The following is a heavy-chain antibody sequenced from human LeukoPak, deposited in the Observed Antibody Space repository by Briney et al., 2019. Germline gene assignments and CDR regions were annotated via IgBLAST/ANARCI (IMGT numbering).Heavy chain of an antibody. J-gene: IGHJ3*02. Sequence: SETLSLTCTVSGGSITNFYWSWIRQPPGKGLQCIGYIYSSGSTTYNPSLKSRVTISVDTSKNQFSLKLSSVAAADTAMYYCARAGIDDAFDIWGQGTMVAVSS. CDR3: ARAGIDDAFDI. D-gene: IGHD2-21*01. CDR2: IYSSGST. V-gene: IGHV4-59*01. CDR1: GGSITNFY.